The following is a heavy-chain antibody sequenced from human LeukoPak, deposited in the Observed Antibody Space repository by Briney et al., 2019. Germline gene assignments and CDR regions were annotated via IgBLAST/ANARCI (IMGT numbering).Heavy chain of an antibody. Sequence: SETLSLTCTVSGGSISSSSYYWGWIRQPPGKGLEWIGSIYYSGSTYYNPSLKSRVTISVDTSKNQFSLKLSSVTAADTAAYYCARGLPALDYWGQGTLVTVSS. V-gene: IGHV4-39*01. CDR3: ARGLPALDY. D-gene: IGHD2-2*01. CDR1: GGSISSSSYY. CDR2: IYYSGST. J-gene: IGHJ4*02.